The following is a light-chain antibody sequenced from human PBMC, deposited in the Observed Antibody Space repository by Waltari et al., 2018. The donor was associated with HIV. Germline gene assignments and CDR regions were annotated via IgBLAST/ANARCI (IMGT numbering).Light chain of an antibody. Sequence: QSVLTQPASVSGSPGQSLTLSCTGTSNDIGSYHYVSWYQQSPDKDPKLIIYEVSYRPSGVSIRFSGSKSGNTASLTIAVLQTEDEAYYHCSSYSRGALLFGGGTKVTVL. V-gene: IGLV2-14*01. CDR1: SNDIGSYHY. CDR3: SSYSRGALL. CDR2: EVS. J-gene: IGLJ2*01.